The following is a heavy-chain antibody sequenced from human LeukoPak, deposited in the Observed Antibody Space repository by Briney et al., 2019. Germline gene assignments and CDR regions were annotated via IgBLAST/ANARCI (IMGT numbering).Heavy chain of an antibody. CDR1: GFTFSSYA. D-gene: IGHD6-13*01. CDR3: ARGSPYSSSYYYFDY. Sequence: PGGSLRLSCAASGFTFSSYAMSWVRQAPGKGLEWVSGVSGSGGSTYYADSVKGRFTISRDNSKNTVYVQMNSLRAEDTAVYYCARGSPYSSSYYYFDYWGQETLVTVSS. CDR2: VSGSGGST. J-gene: IGHJ4*02. V-gene: IGHV3-23*01.